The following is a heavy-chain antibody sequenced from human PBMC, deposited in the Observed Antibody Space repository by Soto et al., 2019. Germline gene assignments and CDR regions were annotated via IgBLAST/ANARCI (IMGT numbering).Heavy chain of an antibody. CDR1: GGSISNYY. CDR3: ARHGPIAAAGTVFDY. V-gene: IGHV4-59*08. J-gene: IGHJ4*02. CDR2: IYYSGST. D-gene: IGHD6-13*01. Sequence: SETLSLTCTVSGGSISNYYWSWIRQPPGKGLEWVGYIYYSGSTRYNPSLKSRVTISVDTSKNQFSLKLSSVTAADTAVYYCARHGPIAAAGTVFDYWGQGTLVTVSS.